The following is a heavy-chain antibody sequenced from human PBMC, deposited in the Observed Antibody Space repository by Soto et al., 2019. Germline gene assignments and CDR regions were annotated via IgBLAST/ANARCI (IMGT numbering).Heavy chain of an antibody. V-gene: IGHV4-30-4*01. Sequence: SETLSLTCTVSGGSISSGDYYWSWIRQPPGKGLEWIGYIYYSGSTYYNPSLKSRVTISVDTSKNQFSLKLSSVTAADTAVYYCARADFSLRFDPWGQGTLVTVSS. CDR3: ARADFSLRFDP. J-gene: IGHJ5*02. D-gene: IGHD3-3*01. CDR1: GGSISSGDYY. CDR2: IYYSGST.